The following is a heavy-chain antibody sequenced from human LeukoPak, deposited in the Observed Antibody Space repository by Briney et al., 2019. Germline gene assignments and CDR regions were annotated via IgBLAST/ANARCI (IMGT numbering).Heavy chain of an antibody. CDR3: IRGRQQLGY. D-gene: IGHD6-13*01. CDR1: GFTFGDYA. J-gene: IGHJ4*02. Sequence: GGSLRLSCTASGFTFGDYAMSWFRQAPGKGLEWVGFIRSKDYGGTTEYAASVRGRFTFSRDDSKNIAYLQMNSLKTEDTAVYYCIRGRQQLGYWGQGTLVTVSS. CDR2: IRSKDYGGTT. V-gene: IGHV3-49*03.